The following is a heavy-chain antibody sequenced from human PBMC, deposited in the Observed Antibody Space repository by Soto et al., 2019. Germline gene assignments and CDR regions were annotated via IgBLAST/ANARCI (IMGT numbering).Heavy chain of an antibody. CDR2: IYYSGST. Sequence: SETLSLTCTVSGGSISSGDYYWSWIRQPPGKGLEWIGYIYYSGSTYYNPSLKSRVTISVDTSKNQFSLKLSSVTAADTAVYYCASLWFGETGFYGIDVWGQGTTVTVSS. V-gene: IGHV4-30-4*01. CDR1: GGSISSGDYY. D-gene: IGHD3-10*01. CDR3: ASLWFGETGFYGIDV. J-gene: IGHJ6*02.